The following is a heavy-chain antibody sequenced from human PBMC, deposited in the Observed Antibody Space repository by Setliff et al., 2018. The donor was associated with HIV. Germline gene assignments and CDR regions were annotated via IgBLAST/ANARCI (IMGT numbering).Heavy chain of an antibody. CDR1: GYTFTSYY. Sequence: GASVKVSCKASGYTFTSYYMHWVRQAPGQGLEWMGIINPSGGSTSYAQKFQGRVTMTRDTSTSTAYMELSSLRSEDTAVYYCARELSITTVFDIWGQGTMVTVSS. CDR3: ARELSITTVFDI. J-gene: IGHJ3*02. CDR2: INPSGGST. V-gene: IGHV1-46*01. D-gene: IGHD3-3*01.